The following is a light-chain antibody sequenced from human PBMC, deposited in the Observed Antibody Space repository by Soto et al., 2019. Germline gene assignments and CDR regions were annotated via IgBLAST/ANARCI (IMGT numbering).Light chain of an antibody. J-gene: IGKJ3*01. CDR2: GAS. Sequence: DIPMTQSPSSLSASVGDRVTITCRASQSISTYLTWYQQKPGKAPELLIYGASTLQSGVPSRFSGSGSGTDFNLTISSLQPEDFATYYCQQSYSTPTFGPGTKVDIK. CDR3: QQSYSTPT. V-gene: IGKV1-39*01. CDR1: QSISTY.